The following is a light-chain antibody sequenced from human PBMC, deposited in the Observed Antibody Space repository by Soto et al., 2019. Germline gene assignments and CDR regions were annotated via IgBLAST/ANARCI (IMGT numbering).Light chain of an antibody. CDR2: GVS. CDR3: SSYTSRSSSTYV. Sequence: QSVLTQPTSVSWSPGQSITISCPGTSSDVGGYNYVSWYQQHPGKAPKLMIYGVSNRPSGVSNRFSGSKSGNTASLTISGLQAEDEADYYCSSYTSRSSSTYVFGTGTKVTVL. V-gene: IGLV2-14*01. CDR1: SSDVGGYNY. J-gene: IGLJ1*01.